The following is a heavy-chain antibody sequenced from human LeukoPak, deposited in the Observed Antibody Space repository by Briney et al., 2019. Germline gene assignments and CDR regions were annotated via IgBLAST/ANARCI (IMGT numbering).Heavy chain of an antibody. CDR3: AKAPTPGCSSTSCYSGSEYFQH. CDR2: IRYDGSNK. Sequence: GGSLRLSCAASGFTFSSYGMHWVRQAPGKGLEWVAFIRYDGSNKYYADSVKGRFTISRDNSKNTLYLQMNSLRAEDTAVYYCAKAPTPGCSSTSCYSGSEYFQHWGQGTLVTVSS. V-gene: IGHV3-30*02. CDR1: GFTFSSYG. D-gene: IGHD2-2*01. J-gene: IGHJ1*01.